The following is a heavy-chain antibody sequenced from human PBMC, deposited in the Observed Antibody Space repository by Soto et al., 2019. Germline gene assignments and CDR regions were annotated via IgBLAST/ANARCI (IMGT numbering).Heavy chain of an antibody. V-gene: IGHV4-61*01. Sequence: PSETLSLTCSVSGGSVRSGSYYWTWIRQPPGKGLEWIGYIYQSGTTNYNASLKSRVTISIDTSKNQFFLKLNSVTAADTAVYYCARDSSGRHDYWGEGTLVTDSS. J-gene: IGHJ4*02. CDR3: ARDSSGRHDY. CDR1: GGSVRSGSYY. D-gene: IGHD3-22*01. CDR2: IYQSGTT.